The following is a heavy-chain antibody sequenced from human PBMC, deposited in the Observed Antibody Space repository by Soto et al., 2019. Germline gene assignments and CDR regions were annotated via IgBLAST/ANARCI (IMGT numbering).Heavy chain of an antibody. CDR3: AKAVGPTAPSSRVFDC. J-gene: IGHJ4*02. CDR2: ISGGRGDST. CDR1: GFTFSDSA. Sequence: EVQVLESGGDSVQPGGSLRLSCAASGFTFSDSAMSWVRQAPGKGLEWVSVISGGRGDSTEYADSVKGRFSISRDNSRNTLYLQMSSLRADDTAVYYCAKAVGPTAPSSRVFDCWGQGTLVTVSS. V-gene: IGHV3-23*01. D-gene: IGHD1-26*01.